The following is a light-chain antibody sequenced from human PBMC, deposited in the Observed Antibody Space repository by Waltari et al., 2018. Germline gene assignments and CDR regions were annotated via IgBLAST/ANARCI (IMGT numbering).Light chain of an antibody. V-gene: IGKV3-11*01. CDR1: QSISGY. CDR2: DAF. Sequence: IVLTQSPATLSLSPGQRATLSCRASQSISGYLAWYQHKPGQAPRLLIYDAFTGGTGIRARYSGSGAGTEFTLNVSSVEPEDVAVYYCQQRTNLPGTGRVGQGTKVEVK. J-gene: IGKJ1*01. CDR3: QQRTNLPGTGR.